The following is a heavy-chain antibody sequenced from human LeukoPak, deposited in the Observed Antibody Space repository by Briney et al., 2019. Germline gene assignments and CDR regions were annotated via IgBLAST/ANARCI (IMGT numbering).Heavy chain of an antibody. Sequence: GGSLRLSRAASGFTSSSYWMHWVRQAPGKGLVWVSRINSAESRTNYADSVEGRFTISRDNAENTLYLQMKSLRAEDWAVYYCARKRGFSYGYLWSDDAFDIWGEGTMVTVSP. CDR3: ARKRGFSYGYLWSDDAFDI. CDR1: GFTSSSYW. D-gene: IGHD5-18*01. V-gene: IGHV3-74*01. CDR2: INSAESRT. J-gene: IGHJ3*02.